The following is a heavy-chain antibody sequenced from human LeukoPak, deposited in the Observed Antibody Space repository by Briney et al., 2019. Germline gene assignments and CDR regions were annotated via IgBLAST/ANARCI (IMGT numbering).Heavy chain of an antibody. D-gene: IGHD3-22*01. CDR3: AKDGDPFYDSSGWAHYFDY. CDR2: ISGSGGSP. Sequence: GSLRLSCAASGFNFSSYAISWVRQAPGKGVEWGSAISGSGGSPYYADSVKGRFTISRDNSKNTLYLQMNSLRAEDTAVYYCAKDGDPFYDSSGWAHYFDYWGQGTLVTVSS. V-gene: IGHV3-23*01. CDR1: GFNFSSYA. J-gene: IGHJ4*02.